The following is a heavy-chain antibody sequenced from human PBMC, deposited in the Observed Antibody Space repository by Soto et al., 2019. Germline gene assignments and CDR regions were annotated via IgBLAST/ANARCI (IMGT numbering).Heavy chain of an antibody. CDR1: GFTFSSYA. Sequence: PGGSLSLSCAASGFTFSSYAMSWVRQAPGKGLEWVSAISASGGSTYYADSVKGRFTISRDNTKNTLYLQMNSLRAEDTAVYYCAKDDRGYGDKNYAFDIWGQGTMVTVSS. J-gene: IGHJ3*02. CDR3: AKDDRGYGDKNYAFDI. CDR2: ISASGGST. V-gene: IGHV3-23*01. D-gene: IGHD5-18*01.